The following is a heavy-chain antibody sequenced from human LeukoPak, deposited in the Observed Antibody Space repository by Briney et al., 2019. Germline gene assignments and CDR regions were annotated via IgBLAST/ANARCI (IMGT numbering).Heavy chain of an antibody. J-gene: IGHJ4*02. Sequence: PSETLSLTCTVSGASISPYYWSWIRQSAGKGLEWIGHIQTSGSTNYNPSLKSRITMSLDMSNNQFSLKLNSVTAADTALYYCAKEGMIRGVIDYWGQGALVTVSS. CDR3: AKEGMIRGVIDY. CDR1: GASISPYY. CDR2: IQTSGST. D-gene: IGHD3-10*01. V-gene: IGHV4-4*07.